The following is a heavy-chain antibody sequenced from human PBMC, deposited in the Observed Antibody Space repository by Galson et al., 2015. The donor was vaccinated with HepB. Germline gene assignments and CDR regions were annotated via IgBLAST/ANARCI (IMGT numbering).Heavy chain of an antibody. V-gene: IGHV3-15*01. CDR1: GLIFSNAW. D-gene: IGHD3-22*01. CDR2: IKSKTDGETT. Sequence: SLRLSCAASGLIFSNAWLGWVRQAPGKGLEWVGLIKSKTDGETTDYAAPVKSRFAISRDDSKNTLYLQMNRLKTEDTALYYCTTVGAYYYDSFDYWGQGTLVTVSS. CDR3: TTVGAYYYDSFDY. J-gene: IGHJ4*02.